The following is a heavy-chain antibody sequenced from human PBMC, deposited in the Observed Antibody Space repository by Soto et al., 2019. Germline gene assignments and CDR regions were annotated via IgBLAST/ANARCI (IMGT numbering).Heavy chain of an antibody. CDR3: VRDRTVTVPTSIDY. CDR2: ISYSGSPA. Sequence: PGGCPRISCAACGFSFSDYEVNCFRQTPGKGLEWVAYISYSGSPAYYADSVKGRFTISRDNARDSLHLQMNSLRVEDSALYYCVRDRTVTVPTSIDYWGHGTLVTVSS. CDR1: GFSFSDYE. V-gene: IGHV3-48*03. D-gene: IGHD4-4*01. J-gene: IGHJ4*01.